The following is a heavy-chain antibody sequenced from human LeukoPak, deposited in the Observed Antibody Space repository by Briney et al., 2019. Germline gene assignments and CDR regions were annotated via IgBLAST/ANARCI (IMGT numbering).Heavy chain of an antibody. V-gene: IGHV3-30*18. Sequence: GGSLRLSCVGSGFTFSSYGMHRVRQAPGKGLEWVAVISYDGSNKYYADSVKGRFTISRDNSKNTLYLQMNSLRAEDTAVYYCAKADLYGDYVSAAFDIWGQGTMVTVSS. CDR1: GFTFSSYG. D-gene: IGHD4-17*01. CDR2: ISYDGSNK. J-gene: IGHJ3*02. CDR3: AKADLYGDYVSAAFDI.